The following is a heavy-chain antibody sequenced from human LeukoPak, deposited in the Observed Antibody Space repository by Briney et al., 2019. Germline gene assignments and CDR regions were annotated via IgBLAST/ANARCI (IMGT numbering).Heavy chain of an antibody. CDR1: GDSVSSNSAA. Sequence: SQTLSLTCAISGDSVSSNSAAWNWIRQSPSRGLEWLGRTYYGSKWYNDYAVSVKSRITINPDTSKNQFSLQLNSVTPEDTAVYYCARSSASTYYYGSGTFDYWGQGTLVTVSS. D-gene: IGHD3-10*01. CDR3: ARSSASTYYYGSGTFDY. V-gene: IGHV6-1*01. J-gene: IGHJ4*02. CDR2: TYYGSKWYN.